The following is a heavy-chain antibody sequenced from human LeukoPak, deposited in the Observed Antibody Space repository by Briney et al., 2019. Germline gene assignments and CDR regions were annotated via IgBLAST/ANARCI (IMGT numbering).Heavy chain of an antibody. CDR2: INAGNGNT. D-gene: IGHD4-17*01. Sequence: VSVKVSCKASGYTFTSYAMHWVRQAPGQRLEWMGWINAGNGNTKYSQKFQGRVTITRDTSASTAYMELGSLRSEDTAVYYCARDKENGDYSYWGQGTLVTVSS. V-gene: IGHV1-3*01. J-gene: IGHJ4*02. CDR3: ARDKENGDYSY. CDR1: GYTFTSYA.